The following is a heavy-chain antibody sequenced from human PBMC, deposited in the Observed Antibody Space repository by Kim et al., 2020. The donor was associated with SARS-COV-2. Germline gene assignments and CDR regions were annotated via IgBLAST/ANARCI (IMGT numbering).Heavy chain of an antibody. CDR3: ATDYYDSSGCPFDY. J-gene: IGHJ4*02. Sequence: NPSLKSRVTISVDTSKNQFSLKLSSVTAADTAVYYCATDYYDSSGCPFDYWGQGTLVTVSS. D-gene: IGHD3-22*01. V-gene: IGHV4-39*07.